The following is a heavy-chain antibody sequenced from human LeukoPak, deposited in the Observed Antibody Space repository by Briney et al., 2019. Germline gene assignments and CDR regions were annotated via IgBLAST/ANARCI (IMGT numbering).Heavy chain of an antibody. CDR2: TQNNGRNN. Sequence: PGGSLRLSCGASGFTFSTYGMHWVRQAPGKGLEWVAFTQNNGRNNYYADSVKGRFTISRDNPKNTLYLQMNSLRAEDTALYYCARGEACSSTSCYFSLVDYWGQGTLVTVSS. CDR3: ARGEACSSTSCYFSLVDY. D-gene: IGHD2-2*01. J-gene: IGHJ4*02. CDR1: GFTFSTYG. V-gene: IGHV3-30*02.